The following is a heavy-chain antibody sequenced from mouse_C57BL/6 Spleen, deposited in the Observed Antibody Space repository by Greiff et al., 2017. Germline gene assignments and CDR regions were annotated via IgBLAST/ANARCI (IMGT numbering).Heavy chain of an antibody. D-gene: IGHD2-3*01. J-gene: IGHJ1*03. Sequence: EVNVVESGGGLVKPGGSLKLSCAASGFTFSSYAMSWVRQTPEKRLEWVATISDGGSYTYYPDNVKGRFTISRDNAKNNLYLQMSHLKSEDTAMYYCARSLYDGYYYWYFDVWGTGTTVTVSS. CDR2: ISDGGSYT. CDR3: ARSLYDGYYYWYFDV. CDR1: GFTFSSYA. V-gene: IGHV5-4*03.